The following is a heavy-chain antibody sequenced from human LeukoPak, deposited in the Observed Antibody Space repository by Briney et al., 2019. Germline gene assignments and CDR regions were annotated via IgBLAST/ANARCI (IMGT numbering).Heavy chain of an antibody. D-gene: IGHD3/OR15-3a*01. CDR3: ARGRTVFDF. V-gene: IGHV4-39*07. J-gene: IGHJ4*02. CDR1: GGSISSSSYY. CDR2: YSGST. Sequence: PSETLSLTCSVSGGSISSSSYYWGWIRQPPGRGLECIGSYSGSTYYNPSLKSRVTISVDTSKNQFSLKLNSVTAADTAVYYCARGRTVFDFWGQGPLVTVSS.